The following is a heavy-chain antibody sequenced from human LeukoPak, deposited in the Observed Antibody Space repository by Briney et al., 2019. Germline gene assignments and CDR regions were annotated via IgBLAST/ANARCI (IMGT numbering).Heavy chain of an antibody. D-gene: IGHD3-22*01. CDR2: MNPNSGNT. Sequence: ASVKVSCKASGYTFTSYDIKWVRQATGQGLEWMGWMNPNSGNTGYAQKFQGRVTMTRNTSISTAYMELSSLRSEDTAVYYCARADSSGYSLFQHWGQGTLVTVSS. CDR1: GYTFTSYD. V-gene: IGHV1-8*01. CDR3: ARADSSGYSLFQH. J-gene: IGHJ1*01.